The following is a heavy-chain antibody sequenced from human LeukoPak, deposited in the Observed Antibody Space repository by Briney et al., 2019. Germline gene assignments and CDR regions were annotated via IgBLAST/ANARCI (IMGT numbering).Heavy chain of an antibody. V-gene: IGHV3-43D*03. CDR1: GFTFDDYA. CDR3: AKDSSSPGYYMDV. CDR2: IRWDGGST. D-gene: IGHD6-6*01. Sequence: PRGSRRPSCAASGFTFDDYAMHWVRQAARKGLGWDSLIRWDGGSTYYADSVKGRFTISRDNSKNSLYLQMNSLRAEDTALYYCAKDSSSPGYYMDVWGKGTTVTVSS. J-gene: IGHJ6*03.